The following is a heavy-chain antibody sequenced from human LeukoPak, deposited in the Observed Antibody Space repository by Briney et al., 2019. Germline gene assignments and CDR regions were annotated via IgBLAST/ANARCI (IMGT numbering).Heavy chain of an antibody. D-gene: IGHD3-9*01. J-gene: IGHJ5*01. Sequence: GGSLRLSCAASGFTFSNYWMHWVRQAPGNGLVWVSRIKGDGSHTIYADSVKGRFTISRDNAKNTLYLQMRSLRAEDTAVYYCVRDWDHFDFDSWGQGTLVTVSS. V-gene: IGHV3-74*01. CDR2: IKGDGSHT. CDR1: GFTFSNYW. CDR3: VRDWDHFDFDS.